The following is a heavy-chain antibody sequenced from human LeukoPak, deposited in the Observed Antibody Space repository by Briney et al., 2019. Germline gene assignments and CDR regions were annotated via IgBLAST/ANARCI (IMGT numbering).Heavy chain of an antibody. J-gene: IGHJ4*02. Sequence: PGGSLRLSCAASGFTFSMYAMSWVRQAPGKGLEWVASISGSGGSTNYADSVKGRFTISRDNSKNTLYLQMNSLRAEDTALYYCAKSLYSSGWKFNYWGQGTLVTVSS. CDR3: AKSLYSSGWKFNY. D-gene: IGHD6-19*01. CDR2: ISGSGGST. V-gene: IGHV3-23*01. CDR1: GFTFSMYA.